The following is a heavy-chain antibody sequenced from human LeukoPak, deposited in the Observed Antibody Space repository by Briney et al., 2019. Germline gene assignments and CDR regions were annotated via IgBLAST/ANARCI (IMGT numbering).Heavy chain of an antibody. J-gene: IGHJ5*02. V-gene: IGHV4-30-2*01. Sequence: PSETLSLTCTVSGGSISSGGYSWSWIRQPPAKGLEWIGYIYHSGSTYYNPSLKSRVTISVDRSKNQFSLKLSSVTAADTAVYYCARGMGTMVRGVIIIRWFDPWGQGTLVTVSS. CDR1: GGSISSGGYS. D-gene: IGHD3-10*01. CDR2: IYHSGST. CDR3: ARGMGTMVRGVIIIRWFDP.